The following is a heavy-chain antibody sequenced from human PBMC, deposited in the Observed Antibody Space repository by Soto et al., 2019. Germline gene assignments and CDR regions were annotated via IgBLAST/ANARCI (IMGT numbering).Heavy chain of an antibody. CDR2: ISAYNGNT. CDR1: GYTFTSYG. D-gene: IGHD3-16*01. Sequence: QVQLVQSGAEVKKPGASVKVSCKASGYTFTSYGISWVRQAPGQGLEWMGWISAYNGNTNYAQKLQGRVTMTTDTSRETAYKELRSLGSADTAVYYWARSQKGWWGDLILRAQGPLVPLSS. CDR3: ARSQKGWWGDLIL. J-gene: IGHJ1*01. V-gene: IGHV1-18*01.